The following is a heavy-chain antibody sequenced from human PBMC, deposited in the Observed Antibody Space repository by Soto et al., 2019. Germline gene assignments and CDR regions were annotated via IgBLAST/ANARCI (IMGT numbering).Heavy chain of an antibody. CDR2: IYYSGST. CDR3: ARHPILTMVRENYYYGMDV. J-gene: IGHJ6*02. Sequence: QVQLQESGPGLVKPSETLSLTCTVSGGSISSYYWSWIRQPPGKGLEWIGYIYYSGSTNYNPSLXGRVTISVDTXXNXFXXKLSSVTAADTAVYYCARHPILTMVRENYYYGMDVWGQGTTVTVSS. D-gene: IGHD3-10*01. CDR1: GGSISSYY. V-gene: IGHV4-59*01.